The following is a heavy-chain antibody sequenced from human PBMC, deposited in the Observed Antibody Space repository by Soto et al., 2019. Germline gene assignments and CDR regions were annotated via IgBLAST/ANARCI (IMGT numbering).Heavy chain of an antibody. V-gene: IGHV1-8*01. J-gene: IGHJ3*01. Sequence: QVQLVQSGAEVKKPGASVKVSCKASGYSFTSYDMNWVRQAPGQGLEWMGWVNPNSGDTDYAQKFQDRVTMTTDTSIRTAYMELSSLRSEDTAVYYCARVSILAPVTGAEIFDFWGQGTMVTVSS. D-gene: IGHD2-21*02. CDR2: VNPNSGDT. CDR3: ARVSILAPVTGAEIFDF. CDR1: GYSFTSYD.